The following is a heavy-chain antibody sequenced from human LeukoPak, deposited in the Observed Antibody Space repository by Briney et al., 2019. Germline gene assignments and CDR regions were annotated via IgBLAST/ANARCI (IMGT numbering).Heavy chain of an antibody. CDR2: INWNGGNT. D-gene: IGHD5-24*01. V-gene: IGHV3-20*04. Sequence: PGGSLRLSCAASGFTFDDYAMHWVRQAPGKGLEWVSSINWNGGNTAYADSVKGRFTISRDTAKDSPYLQLNSLRAEDTALYYCARDRGWLQYIDYWGQGTLVTVSS. J-gene: IGHJ4*02. CDR3: ARDRGWLQYIDY. CDR1: GFTFDDYA.